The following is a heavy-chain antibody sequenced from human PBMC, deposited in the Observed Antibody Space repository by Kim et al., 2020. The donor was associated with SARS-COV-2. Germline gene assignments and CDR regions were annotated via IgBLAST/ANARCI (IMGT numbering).Heavy chain of an antibody. J-gene: IGHJ6*02. Sequence: GGSLRLSCAASGFTFSSYGMHWVRQAPGKGLEWVAVISYDGSNKYYADSVKGRFTISRDNSKNTLYLQMNSLRAEDTAVYYCAKDGQYYYGMDVWGQGTTVTVSS. CDR2: ISYDGSNK. CDR3: AKDGQYYYGMDV. CDR1: GFTFSSYG. V-gene: IGHV3-30*18.